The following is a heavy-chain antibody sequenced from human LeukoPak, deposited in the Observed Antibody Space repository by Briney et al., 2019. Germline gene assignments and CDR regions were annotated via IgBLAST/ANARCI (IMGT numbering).Heavy chain of an antibody. V-gene: IGHV1-18*01. CDR3: ASSDYGDYVYDAFDI. J-gene: IGHJ3*02. Sequence: ASVKVSCKASGYTFTSYGISWVRQAPGQGLEWMGWISAYNGNTNYAQKLQGRVTMTTDTSTSTAYMELRSLRSDDTAVYYSASSDYGDYVYDAFDIWGQGTMVTVSS. CDR1: GYTFTSYG. CDR2: ISAYNGNT. D-gene: IGHD4-17*01.